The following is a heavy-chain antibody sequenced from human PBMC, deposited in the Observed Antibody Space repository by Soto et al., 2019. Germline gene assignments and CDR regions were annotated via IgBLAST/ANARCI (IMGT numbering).Heavy chain of an antibody. Sequence: GASVKVSCKVSGYTLTELSMHWVRQAPGKGLEWMGGFDPEDGETIYAQKFQGRVTMTEDTSTDTAYMELSSLRSEDTAVYYCATNPQRGLQWLVLEFYFDYWGQGTLVTVSS. CDR1: GYTLTELS. V-gene: IGHV1-24*01. D-gene: IGHD6-19*01. J-gene: IGHJ4*02. CDR2: FDPEDGET. CDR3: ATNPQRGLQWLVLEFYFDY.